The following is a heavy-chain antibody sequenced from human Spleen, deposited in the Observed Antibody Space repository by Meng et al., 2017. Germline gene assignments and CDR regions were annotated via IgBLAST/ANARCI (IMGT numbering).Heavy chain of an antibody. D-gene: IGHD4-11*01. CDR3: ARGPTTMAHDFDY. Sequence: GRLRRGGAGRLKPSETLSFASCVSGGSFSDSYWSGIRQPPGKGLEWIGEINHSGSTNYNPSLESRATISVDTSQNNLSLKLSSVTAADSAVYYCARGPTTMAHDFDYWGQGTLVTVSS. CDR1: GGSFSDSY. V-gene: IGHV4-34*01. J-gene: IGHJ4*02. CDR2: INHSGST.